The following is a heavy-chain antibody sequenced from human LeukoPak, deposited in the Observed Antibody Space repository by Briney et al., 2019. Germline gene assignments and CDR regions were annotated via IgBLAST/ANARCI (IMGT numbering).Heavy chain of an antibody. D-gene: IGHD6-13*01. V-gene: IGHV4-30-4*01. CDR2: IHYSGNT. CDR3: TRQGSSSLRFYFDY. J-gene: IGHJ4*02. CDR1: GGSSRSGDYF. Sequence: SQTLSLTCAVSGGSSRSGDYFWSWIRQPPGKGLEWIGHIHYSGNTYYNPSLKSRVSISVDTSKNQFSLKLSSVTAADTAVYYCTRQGSSSLRFYFDYWGQGTLVTVSS.